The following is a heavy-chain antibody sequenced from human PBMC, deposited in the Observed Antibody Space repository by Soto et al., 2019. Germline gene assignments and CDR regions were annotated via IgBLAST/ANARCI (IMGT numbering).Heavy chain of an antibody. CDR3: ARGRGVATTADYYLDA. Sequence: ASVKVSCKVSGDTLTKISMHWVRQAPGQRLEWMGWINAGNGKTKYSQNFQGRVTITRDTSASIVYMEVNSLRFEDTAVYYCARGRGVATTADYYLDARGEATLVTVAS. D-gene: IGHD5-12*01. CDR1: GDTLTKIS. CDR2: INAGNGKT. V-gene: IGHV1-3*01. J-gene: IGHJ4*02.